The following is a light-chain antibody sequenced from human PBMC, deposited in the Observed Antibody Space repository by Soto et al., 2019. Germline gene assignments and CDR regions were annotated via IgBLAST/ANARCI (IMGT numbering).Light chain of an antibody. V-gene: IGKV3-15*01. Sequence: EIVMTQSPATLSVSPGERATLSCRASQSVSDNLAWYQQKPGQAPRLLISGASTRATGIPARFSGSGSGTEFTLTISSLQSEDFAVYYCQRYNYWPPITFGQGTRLEIK. J-gene: IGKJ5*01. CDR3: QRYNYWPPIT. CDR1: QSVSDN. CDR2: GAS.